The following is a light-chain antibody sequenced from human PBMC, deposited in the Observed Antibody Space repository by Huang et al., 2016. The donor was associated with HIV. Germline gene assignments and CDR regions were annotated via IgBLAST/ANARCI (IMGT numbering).Light chain of an antibody. Sequence: DLPMTQSPFSVSAFVGDTVTITRRASQDISIWLAWYQQRPREAPTLLVHSASTLQSGVPARCSGSGSGTNFSLTINSLRPDDFATYYCQQTNISPRSCGQGTRLDIK. V-gene: IGKV1-12*01. CDR2: SAS. CDR3: QQTNISPRS. CDR1: QDISIW. J-gene: IGKJ5*01.